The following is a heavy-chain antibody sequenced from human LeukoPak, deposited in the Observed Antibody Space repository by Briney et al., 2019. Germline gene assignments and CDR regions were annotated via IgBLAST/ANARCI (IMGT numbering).Heavy chain of an antibody. D-gene: IGHD6-19*01. Sequence: PGGSLRLSCAASGFTFGYFWMSWVRQAPGRGLQWVASMKGDGSLIHYVDSVKGRFTISRDNARSSLYLQMNSLRAEDTAVYYCAKDGRQQWLVRLDAFDIWGQGTMVTVSS. V-gene: IGHV3-7*03. CDR3: AKDGRQQWLVRLDAFDI. J-gene: IGHJ3*02. CDR2: MKGDGSLI. CDR1: GFTFGYFW.